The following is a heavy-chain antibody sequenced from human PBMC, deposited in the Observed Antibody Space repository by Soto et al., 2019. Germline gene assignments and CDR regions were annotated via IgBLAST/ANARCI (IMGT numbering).Heavy chain of an antibody. V-gene: IGHV3-30*18. CDR1: GFPFSTYG. J-gene: IGHJ4*02. Sequence: QVQLVESGGGVVQPGRSLRLSCAASGFPFSTYGMHWVRQAPGKGLEWVAVISYDGYDKKYADSVQGRFTISRDNSKNTLYMQMNSLRAEDSAVYYCAKDSGRGSADYYFDFWGQGTLVTVSS. D-gene: IGHD3-10*01. CDR2: ISYDGYDK. CDR3: AKDSGRGSADYYFDF.